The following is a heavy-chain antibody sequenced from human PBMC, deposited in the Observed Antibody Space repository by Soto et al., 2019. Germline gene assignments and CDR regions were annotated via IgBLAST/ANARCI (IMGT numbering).Heavy chain of an antibody. D-gene: IGHD2-8*01. CDR3: AVGIVLRVYAIPEGP. J-gene: IGHJ5*02. CDR1: GGTFSSYA. V-gene: IGHV1-69*06. CDR2: LIPIFGTA. Sequence: QVQLVQSGAEVKKPGSSVKVSCKASGGTFSSYAISWVRQAPGQGLEWMGGLIPIFGTANYAQKFQGRVPISVDKSTSTAYLELSSLRSEDTAVYYCAVGIVLRVYAIPEGPWCQGTLVTVSS.